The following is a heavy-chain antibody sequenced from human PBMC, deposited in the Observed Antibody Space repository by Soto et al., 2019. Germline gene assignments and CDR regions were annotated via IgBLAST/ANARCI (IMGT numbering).Heavy chain of an antibody. CDR3: ATVNYSNYPNWFDP. CDR1: GYTLTELS. CDR2: FDPEDGET. V-gene: IGHV1-24*01. Sequence: GASVKVSCKVSGYTLTELSMHWVLQAPGKGLEWMGGFDPEDGETIYAQKFQGRVTMTEDTSTDTAYMELSSLRSEDTAVYYCATVNYSNYPNWFDPWGQGTLVTVSS. D-gene: IGHD4-4*01. J-gene: IGHJ5*02.